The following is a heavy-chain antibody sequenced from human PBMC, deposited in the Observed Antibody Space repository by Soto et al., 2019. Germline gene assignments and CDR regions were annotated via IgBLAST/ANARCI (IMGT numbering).Heavy chain of an antibody. CDR2: IYPGDSDT. D-gene: IGHD3-9*01. CDR1: GYSFSSYW. V-gene: IGHV5-51*01. J-gene: IGHJ4*02. Sequence: PGESLKISCKASGYSFSSYWIGWVRQMPGKGLEWMGIIYPGDSDTKYSPSLQGQVTISADTSISTAYLQWTRLKASDTAMYYCARHVYYDVLKKNYWGQGTLVTVSS. CDR3: ARHVYYDVLKKNY.